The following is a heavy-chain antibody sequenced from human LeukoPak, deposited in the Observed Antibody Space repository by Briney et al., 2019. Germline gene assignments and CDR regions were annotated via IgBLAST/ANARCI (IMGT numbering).Heavy chain of an antibody. V-gene: IGHV3-9*01. CDR3: AKDAYYYDSSGQQPFDY. CDR2: ISWNSGSI. Sequence: GRSLRLSCAASGFTFDDYAMHWVRHAPGKGLEWVSGISWNSGSIGYADSVKGRFTISRDNAKNSLYLQMNSLRAEDTALYYCAKDAYYYDSSGQQPFDYWGQGTLVTVSS. D-gene: IGHD3-22*01. CDR1: GFTFDDYA. J-gene: IGHJ4*02.